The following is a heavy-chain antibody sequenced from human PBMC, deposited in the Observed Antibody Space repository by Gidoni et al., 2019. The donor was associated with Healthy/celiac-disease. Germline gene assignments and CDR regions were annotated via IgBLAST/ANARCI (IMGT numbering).Heavy chain of an antibody. CDR2: ISSSSSYI. Sequence: EVQLVESGGGLVKPGGSLRLSCAASGLTFNSYSMHWVRQAPGKGLEWVSSISSSSSYISYADSVKGRFTISRDNAKNSLYLQMNSLRAEDTAVYYCATLETGYYRRSSPHLIWFDLWGQGTLVTVSS. CDR3: ATLETGYYRRSSPHLIWFDL. D-gene: IGHD3-9*01. CDR1: GLTFNSYS. V-gene: IGHV3-21*01. J-gene: IGHJ5*02.